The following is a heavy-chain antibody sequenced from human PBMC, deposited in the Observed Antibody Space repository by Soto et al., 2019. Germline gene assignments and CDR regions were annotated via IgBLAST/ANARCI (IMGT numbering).Heavy chain of an antibody. D-gene: IGHD2-8*02. Sequence: SETLSLTCTVSGGSISSYYWSWIRQPPGKGLEWIGYIYYSGSTNYNPSLKSRVTISVDTSKNQFSLKLSSVTAADTAVYYFARGILATYYYYYYMDVWGKGTTVTVSS. CDR3: ARGILATYYYYYYMDV. J-gene: IGHJ6*03. CDR2: IYYSGST. V-gene: IGHV4-59*12. CDR1: GGSISSYY.